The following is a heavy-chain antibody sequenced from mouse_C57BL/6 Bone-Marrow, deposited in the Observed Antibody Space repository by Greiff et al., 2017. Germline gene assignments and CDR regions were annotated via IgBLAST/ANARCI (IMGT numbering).Heavy chain of an antibody. Sequence: VQLQQSGAELARPGASVKLSCKASGYTFTSYGISWVKQRTGPGLGWIGEIYPRSGNTYYNEKFKGKATLTADKSSSTAYMELRSLTSEDSAVYFCARSDGYRFAYWGQGTLVTVSA. CDR2: IYPRSGNT. J-gene: IGHJ3*01. V-gene: IGHV1-81*01. CDR3: ARSDGYRFAY. D-gene: IGHD2-3*01. CDR1: GYTFTSYG.